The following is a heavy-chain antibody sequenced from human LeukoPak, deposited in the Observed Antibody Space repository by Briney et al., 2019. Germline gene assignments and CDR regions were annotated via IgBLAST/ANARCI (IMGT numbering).Heavy chain of an antibody. CDR2: IYRGDSDT. V-gene: IGHV5-51*01. CDR3: AITTRGIAVAADY. J-gene: IGHJ4*02. D-gene: IGHD6-19*01. CDR1: GYSFTSYW. Sequence: GESLKISCKGSGYSFTSYWIGWVRQMPGKGLEWMGIIYRGDSDTRYSPSFQGQVSISADKSISTAYLQWSSLKASDTAMYYCAITTRGIAVAADYWGQGTLVTPSS.